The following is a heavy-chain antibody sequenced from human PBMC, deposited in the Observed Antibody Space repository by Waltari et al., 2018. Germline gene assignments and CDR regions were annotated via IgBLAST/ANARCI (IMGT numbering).Heavy chain of an antibody. CDR3: ARLCPYDSSGYNYFDY. CDR2: IYYSGST. V-gene: IGHV4-39*01. J-gene: IGHJ4*02. CDR1: GGSISSSSYY. Sequence: QLQLQESGPGLVKPSETLSLTCTVSGGSISSSSYYWGWIRQPPGKGLEWIGSIYYSGSTYYNPSLKSRVTISVDTSKNQFSLKLSSVTAADTAVYYCARLCPYDSSGYNYFDYWGQGTLVTVSS. D-gene: IGHD3-22*01.